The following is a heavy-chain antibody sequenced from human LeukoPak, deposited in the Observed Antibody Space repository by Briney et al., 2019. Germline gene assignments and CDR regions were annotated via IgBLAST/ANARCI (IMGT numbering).Heavy chain of an antibody. CDR3: ARVDGDYGKGFDP. CDR2: IFTSGIT. V-gene: IGHV4-4*07. D-gene: IGHD4-17*01. Sequence: SETLSLTCTVSGDSLNGYYWGWIRQPAGMGLEWIGRIFTSGITKYSPSLRSRVTMSIDTSKNQFSLKLSAVTAADTAVYYCARVDGDYGKGFDPWGQGTLVTVSS. CDR1: GDSLNGYY. J-gene: IGHJ5*02.